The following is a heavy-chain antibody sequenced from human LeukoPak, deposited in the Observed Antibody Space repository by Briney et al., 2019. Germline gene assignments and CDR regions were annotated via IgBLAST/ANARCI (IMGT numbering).Heavy chain of an antibody. V-gene: IGHV3-74*01. CDR1: GFTFSSYW. J-gene: IGHJ6*03. Sequence: GGSLRLSCAASGFTFSSYWMHWVRQAPGKGLVWVSCINTDGSSTSYADSVKGRFTISRDNAKNTLYLQMNSLRAEDTAVYYCAREPTYYYYMDVWGKGTTVTVSS. CDR2: INTDGSST. CDR3: AREPTYYYYMDV.